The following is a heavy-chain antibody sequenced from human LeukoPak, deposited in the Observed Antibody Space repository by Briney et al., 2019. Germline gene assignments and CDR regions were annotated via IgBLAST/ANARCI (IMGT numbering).Heavy chain of an antibody. CDR1: GFTFSSYS. D-gene: IGHD2-2*01. CDR2: ISSSSSYI. V-gene: IGHV3-21*01. Sequence: GGSLRLSCAASGFTFSSYSMNWVRQAPGKGLEWVSSISSSSSYIYYADSLKGRFTISRDNAKNSLYLQMNSLRAEDTAVYYCARDVSLRDIVVVPAAPFDYWGQGTLVTVSS. J-gene: IGHJ4*02. CDR3: ARDVSLRDIVVVPAAPFDY.